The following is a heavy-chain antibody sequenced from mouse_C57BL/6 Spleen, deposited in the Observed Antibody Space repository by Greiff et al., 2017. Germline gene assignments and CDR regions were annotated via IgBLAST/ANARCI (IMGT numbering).Heavy chain of an antibody. CDR2: IYPGDGDT. V-gene: IGHV1-82*01. CDR1: GYAFSSSW. Sequence: VQLQQSGPELVKPGASVKISCKASGYAFSSSWMNWVKQRPGKGLEWIGRIYPGDGDTNYNGKFKGKATLTADKSSSTAYMQLSSLTSEDSAVYFCARFRDYGDFAYWGQGTLVTVSA. J-gene: IGHJ3*01. CDR3: ARFRDYGDFAY. D-gene: IGHD2-4*01.